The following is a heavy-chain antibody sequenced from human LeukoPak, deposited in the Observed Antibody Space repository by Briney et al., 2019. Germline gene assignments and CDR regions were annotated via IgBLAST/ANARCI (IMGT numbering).Heavy chain of an antibody. CDR1: GFTFSSYA. CDR3: AREFRTYYHDIGYFDY. V-gene: IGHV3-30*04. CDR2: MSFDVNNK. D-gene: IGHD3-22*01. Sequence: GGSLRLSCATSGFTFSSYAFHWVRQAPGKGLEWVATMSFDVNNKYYADSVKGRFTISRDNSKNTLYLQMNSLRAEDTAVYYCAREFRTYYHDIGYFDYWGQGTLVTVSS. J-gene: IGHJ4*02.